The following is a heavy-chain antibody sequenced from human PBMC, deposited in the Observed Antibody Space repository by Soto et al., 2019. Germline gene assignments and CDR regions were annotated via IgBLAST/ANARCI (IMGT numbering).Heavy chain of an antibody. CDR3: ARHPHIAAAGNNWFDP. Sequence: SPSFQGHVTISADKSISTAYLQWSSLKASDTAMYYCARHPHIAAAGNNWFDPWGQGTLVTVSS. J-gene: IGHJ5*02. V-gene: IGHV5-10-1*01. D-gene: IGHD6-13*01.